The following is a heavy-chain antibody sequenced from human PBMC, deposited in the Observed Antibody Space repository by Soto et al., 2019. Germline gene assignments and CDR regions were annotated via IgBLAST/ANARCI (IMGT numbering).Heavy chain of an antibody. CDR2: IYYSGST. J-gene: IGHJ5*02. CDR1: GGPISSGGYY. Sequence: PSETLSLTCTVSGGPISSGGYYWNWIRQHPGKGLEWMGYIYYSGSTYYTPSLKSRVTITVDMSKNQFSLRLSSVTDAATAVYFWARGPGGTKWFDPWGQGTLVTVSS. V-gene: IGHV4-31*03. CDR3: ARGPGGTKWFDP. D-gene: IGHD3-16*01.